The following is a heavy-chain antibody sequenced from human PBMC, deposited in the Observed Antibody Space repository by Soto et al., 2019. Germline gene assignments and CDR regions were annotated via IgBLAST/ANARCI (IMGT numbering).Heavy chain of an antibody. J-gene: IGHJ6*02. D-gene: IGHD5-12*01. Sequence: GGSLRLSCTASGFTFGDYTMHWVRQAPGKGLEWVSLISCDGGSTYYADSVKGRFTISRVNTKNTLYLQMNSLRTEDTALYYCARVDRRGYRGNDPPPLYYYGMDVWGQGTTVTVSS. CDR2: ISCDGGST. V-gene: IGHV3-43*01. CDR3: ARVDRRGYRGNDPPPLYYYGMDV. CDR1: GFTFGDYT.